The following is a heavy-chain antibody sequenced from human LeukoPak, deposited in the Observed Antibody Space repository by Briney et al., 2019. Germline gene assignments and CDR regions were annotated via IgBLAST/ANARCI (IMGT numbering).Heavy chain of an antibody. CDR1: GYTFTSYG. CDR2: INAGNGNT. CDR3: ARGSIVVVPAAMGSEGRGVDYYYYYYMDV. J-gene: IGHJ6*03. V-gene: IGHV1-18*01. Sequence: ASVKVSCKASGYTFTSYGISWVRQAPGQRLEWMGWINAGNGNTKYSQKFQGRVTITRDTSASTAYMELSSLRSEDTAVYYCARGSIVVVPAAMGSEGRGVDYYYYYYMDVWGKGTTVTVSS. D-gene: IGHD2-2*01.